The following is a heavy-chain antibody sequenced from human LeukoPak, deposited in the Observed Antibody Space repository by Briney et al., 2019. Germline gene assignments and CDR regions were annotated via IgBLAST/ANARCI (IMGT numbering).Heavy chain of an antibody. Sequence: RAGGSLRLSCAASGFTFSSYAMSWVRQAPGKGLEWVSAISGSGGDTYYADSVKGRFTISRDDSKNTAYLQMNSLKTEDTAVYYCTRRGSSPGTFDIWGQGTMVTVSS. CDR1: GFTFSSYA. CDR3: TRRGSSPGTFDI. CDR2: ISGSGGDT. V-gene: IGHV3-23*01. D-gene: IGHD3-10*01. J-gene: IGHJ3*02.